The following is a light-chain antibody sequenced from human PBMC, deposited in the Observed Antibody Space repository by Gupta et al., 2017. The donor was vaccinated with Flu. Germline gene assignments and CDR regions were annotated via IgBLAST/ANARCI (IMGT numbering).Light chain of an antibody. CDR1: NLGDSY. V-gene: IGLV3-1*01. CDR2: HDT. CDR3: QAWDSTTAV. Sequence: SYELTQPPSVSVSPGQTASITCSGVNLGDSYVFWYQQKPGQAPILVIYHDTKRPSGIPERFSGSNSGNTATLTISGTQTMDEADYHCQAWDSTTAVFGGGTRLTVL. J-gene: IGLJ2*01.